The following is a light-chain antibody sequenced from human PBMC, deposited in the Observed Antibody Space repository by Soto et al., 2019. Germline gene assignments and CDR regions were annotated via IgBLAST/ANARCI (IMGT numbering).Light chain of an antibody. CDR3: QVWDSNTAWEV. V-gene: IGLV3-9*01. J-gene: IGLJ2*01. Sequence: SYELTQPLSVSVALGQTARITCGGNSIGSKNVHWYHQKPGQAPVLVIYRDNNRPSGIPERFSGSNSGNTATLTISRAQAGDEADYYCQVWDSNTAWEVFGGGTKLTVL. CDR2: RDN. CDR1: SIGSKN.